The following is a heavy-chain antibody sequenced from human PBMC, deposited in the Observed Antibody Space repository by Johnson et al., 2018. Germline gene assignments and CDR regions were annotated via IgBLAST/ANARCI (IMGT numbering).Heavy chain of an antibody. V-gene: IGHV3-33*01. CDR1: GFIFSNHG. CDR3: ARDGSYLRTYGDALDI. D-gene: IGHD1-26*01. CDR2: IWSDGSNK. Sequence: VQLVESGGGVVQPGRSLRVSCAASGFIFSNHGMYWVRQAPGKGLEWVAVIWSDGSNKYYADSVKGRFTLSRDNSKNPLYLEMNSLTAEDTAIYYCARDGSYLRTYGDALDIWGQGTMVTVSS. J-gene: IGHJ3*02.